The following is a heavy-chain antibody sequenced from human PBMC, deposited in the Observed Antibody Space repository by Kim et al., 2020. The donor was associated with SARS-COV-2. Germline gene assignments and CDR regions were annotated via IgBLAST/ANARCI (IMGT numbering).Heavy chain of an antibody. Sequence: GESLKISCKGSGYSFTSYWISWVRQMPGKGLEWMGRIDPSDSYTNYSPSFQGHVTISADKSISTAYLQWSSLKASDTAMYYCLLLWFGESFYYFDYWGQGTLVTVSS. D-gene: IGHD3-10*01. CDR3: LLLWFGESFYYFDY. V-gene: IGHV5-10-1*01. J-gene: IGHJ4*02. CDR2: IDPSDSYT. CDR1: GYSFTSYW.